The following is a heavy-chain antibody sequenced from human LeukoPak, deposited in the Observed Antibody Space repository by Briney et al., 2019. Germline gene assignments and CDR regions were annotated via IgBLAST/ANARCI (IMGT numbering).Heavy chain of an antibody. CDR3: ARGVYIAAAQYGF. Sequence: SETLSLTCTVSGGSISTYYWNWIRQPPGKGLEWIGYIYYSGATNYNPSLKSRVTISVDTSKSQFSLKLSSVTAADTAVYYCARGVYIAAAQYGFWGQGTLVTVSS. D-gene: IGHD6-13*01. CDR2: IYYSGAT. J-gene: IGHJ4*02. CDR1: GGSISTYY. V-gene: IGHV4-59*01.